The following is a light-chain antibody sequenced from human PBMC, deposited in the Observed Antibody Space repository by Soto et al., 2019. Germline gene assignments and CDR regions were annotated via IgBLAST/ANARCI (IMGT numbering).Light chain of an antibody. CDR2: DAY. Sequence: DIQMTQSPSILSASVGDRVTITCRASQSIRSWLAWYQQKPGKAPKLLIYDAYSLESGVPSRFSGRRSGTEFTLTIADLQPEDFATYYCQQYESYSPLTFGGGTKVEIK. J-gene: IGKJ4*01. CDR3: QQYESYSPLT. CDR1: QSIRSW. V-gene: IGKV1-5*01.